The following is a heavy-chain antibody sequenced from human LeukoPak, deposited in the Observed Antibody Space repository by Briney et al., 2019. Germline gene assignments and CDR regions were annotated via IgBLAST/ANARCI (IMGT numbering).Heavy chain of an antibody. Sequence: PGGSLRLSCAASGFTFSSYAMSWVRQAPGKGLEWVSAISGSGGSTYYADSVKGRFTISRDNSKNTLYLQMNSLRAEDTAVYYCAKDRLITIFGVEPPDYWGQGTLVTVSS. D-gene: IGHD3-3*01. CDR1: GFTFSSYA. CDR3: AKDRLITIFGVEPPDY. J-gene: IGHJ4*02. CDR2: ISGSGGST. V-gene: IGHV3-23*01.